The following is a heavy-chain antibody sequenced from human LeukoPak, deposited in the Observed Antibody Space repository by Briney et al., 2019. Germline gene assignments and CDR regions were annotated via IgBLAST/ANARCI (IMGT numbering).Heavy chain of an antibody. CDR2: IYSGGST. V-gene: IGHV3-53*01. CDR1: GFTVSSNY. CDR3: ARVTSGSSDAFDI. D-gene: IGHD1-26*01. J-gene: IGHJ3*02. Sequence: GGSLRLSCAASGFTVSSNYMSWVRQAPGKGLEGVSVIYSGGSTYYADSVKGRFTISRDNSKNTLYLQMNSLRAEDTAVYYCARVTSGSSDAFDIWGQGTMVTVSS.